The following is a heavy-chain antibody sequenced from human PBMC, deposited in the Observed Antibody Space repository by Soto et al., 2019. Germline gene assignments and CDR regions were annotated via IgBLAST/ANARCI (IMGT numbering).Heavy chain of an antibody. CDR1: GGSISSGGYY. V-gene: IGHV4-31*02. D-gene: IGHD2-15*01. J-gene: IGHJ5*02. Sequence: PSETLSLTCTVSGGSISSGGYYWSWILQHPGRGLEWIGYIYYNGNTYYNPSLKSRVTVSVDTSKNQFPLNVRSVTAADTAVYYCARCSLVVIPVPGFDPWGQGTLVTVSS. CDR2: IYYNGNT. CDR3: ARCSLVVIPVPGFDP.